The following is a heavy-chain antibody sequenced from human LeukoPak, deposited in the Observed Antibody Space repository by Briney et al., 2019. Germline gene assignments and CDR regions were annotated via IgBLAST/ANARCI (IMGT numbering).Heavy chain of an antibody. Sequence: GASVKVSCKASGGTFSSYAISWVRRAPGQGLEWMGGIIPIFGTANYAQKFQGRVTITADESTSTAYMELSSLRSEDTAVYYCARDCRGLVGATYGAFDIWGQGTMVTVSS. CDR1: GGTFSSYA. V-gene: IGHV1-69*13. CDR3: ARDCRGLVGATYGAFDI. CDR2: IIPIFGTA. D-gene: IGHD1-26*01. J-gene: IGHJ3*02.